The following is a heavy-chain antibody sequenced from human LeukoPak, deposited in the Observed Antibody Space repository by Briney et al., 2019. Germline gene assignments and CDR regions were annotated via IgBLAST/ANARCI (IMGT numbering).Heavy chain of an antibody. Sequence: SETLSLTCTVSGGSISSSSYYWGWIRQPPGKGLEWIGSIYYSGSTYYNPSLKSRVTISVDTSKNQFSLKLSSVTAADTAVYYCARSGYYYSPTHFDYWGQGTLVTVSS. J-gene: IGHJ4*02. CDR1: GGSISSSSYY. V-gene: IGHV4-39*01. CDR2: IYYSGST. D-gene: IGHD3-22*01. CDR3: ARSGYYYSPTHFDY.